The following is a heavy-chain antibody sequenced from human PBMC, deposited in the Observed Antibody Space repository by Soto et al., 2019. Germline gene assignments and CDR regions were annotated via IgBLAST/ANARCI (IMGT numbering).Heavy chain of an antibody. CDR1: GGSISSGGYY. J-gene: IGHJ6*02. D-gene: IGHD3-10*01. CDR3: VRDKSSNPQYFYGMDV. Sequence: TLSLTCTVSGGSISSGGYYWTWIRQHPGKGLEWIGCIYFSGSNYYNPSLKNRVTISVDRSKNQFSLRLSSMTAAETAVYYCVRDKSSNPQYFYGMDVWGQGITVTVSS. V-gene: IGHV4-31*03. CDR2: IYFSGSN.